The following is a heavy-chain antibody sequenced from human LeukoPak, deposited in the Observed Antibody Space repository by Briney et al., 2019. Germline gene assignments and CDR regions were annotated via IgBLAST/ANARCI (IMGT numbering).Heavy chain of an antibody. CDR1: GGSFSGYY. D-gene: IGHD1-26*01. CDR2: INHSGST. CDR3: ARGRVEVGATYYFDY. V-gene: IGHV4-34*01. Sequence: SETLSLTCAVYGGSFSGYYWSWIRQPPGNGLEWIGEINHSGSTNYNPSLKSRVTISVDTSKNQFSLKLSSVTAADTAVYYCARGRVEVGATYYFDYWGQGTLVTVSS. J-gene: IGHJ4*02.